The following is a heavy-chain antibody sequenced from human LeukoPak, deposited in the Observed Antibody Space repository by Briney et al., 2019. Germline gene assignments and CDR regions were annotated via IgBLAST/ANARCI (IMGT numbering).Heavy chain of an antibody. J-gene: IGHJ6*03. D-gene: IGHD4-11*01. V-gene: IGHV3-21*01. CDR2: ISSSSSYI. CDR1: GFTFSSYS. Sequence: PGGSLRLSCAASGFTFSSYSMNWVRQAPGKGLEWVSSISSSSSYIYYADSVKGRFTISRDNAKNSLYLQMNSLRAEDTAVYYCARDRETTITVPHYMDVWGKGTTFTVSS. CDR3: ARDRETTITVPHYMDV.